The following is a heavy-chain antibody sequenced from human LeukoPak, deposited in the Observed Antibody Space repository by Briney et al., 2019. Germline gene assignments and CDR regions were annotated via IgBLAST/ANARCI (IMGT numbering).Heavy chain of an antibody. CDR3: ARDQEDAFDI. CDR2: IIPIFGTA. J-gene: IGHJ3*02. V-gene: IGHV1-69*05. CDR1: GGTFSSYV. Sequence: SVKVSCKASGGTFSSYVISWVRQAPGQGLEWMGGIIPIFGTANYAQKFQGRVTITTDESTSTAYMELSSLRSEDTAVYYCARDQEDAFDIWGQGTMVTVSS.